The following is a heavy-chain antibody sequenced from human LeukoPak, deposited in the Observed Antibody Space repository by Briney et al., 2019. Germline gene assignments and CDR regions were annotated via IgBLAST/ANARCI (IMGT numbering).Heavy chain of an antibody. CDR1: GFTFSSYA. Sequence: GGSLRLSCAASGFTFSSYAMSWVRQAPGKGLEWVSAISGSGGSTYYADSVKGRFTISRDNSKNTLYLQMNSLRAEDMAVYYCATGEWLAFFDYWGQGTLVTVSS. D-gene: IGHD6-19*01. CDR3: ATGEWLAFFDY. V-gene: IGHV3-23*01. CDR2: ISGSGGST. J-gene: IGHJ4*02.